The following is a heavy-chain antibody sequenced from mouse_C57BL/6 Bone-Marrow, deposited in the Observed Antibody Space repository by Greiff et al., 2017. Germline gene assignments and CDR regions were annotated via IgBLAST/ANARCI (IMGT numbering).Heavy chain of an antibody. D-gene: IGHD2-1*01. J-gene: IGHJ2*01. CDR3: ARIYYGNYVFDY. V-gene: IGHV1-55*01. CDR1: GYTFTSYW. CDR2: IYPGSGST. Sequence: VKLQQSGAELVKPGASVKMSCKASGYTFTSYWITWVKQRPGQGLEWIGDIYPGSGSTNYNEKFKSKATLAVDTSSSTAYMQLSSLTSEDSAGYYCARIYYGNYVFDYWGQGTTLTVAS.